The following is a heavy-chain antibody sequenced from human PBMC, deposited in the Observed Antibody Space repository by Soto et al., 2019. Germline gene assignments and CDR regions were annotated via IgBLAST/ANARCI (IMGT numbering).Heavy chain of an antibody. V-gene: IGHV3-30-3*01. CDR1: GFTFSSYA. CDR3: ARDSDYGDYTIDY. CDR2: ISYDGSNK. J-gene: IGHJ4*02. Sequence: GGSLRLSCAASGFTFSSYAMHWVRQAPGKGLEWVAVISYDGSNKYYADSVKGRFTISRDNSKNTLYLQMNSLRAEDTAVYYCARDSDYGDYTIDYWGQGTLVTVSS. D-gene: IGHD4-17*01.